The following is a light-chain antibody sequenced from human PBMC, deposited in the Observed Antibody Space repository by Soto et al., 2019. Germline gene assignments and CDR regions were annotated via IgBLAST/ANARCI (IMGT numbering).Light chain of an antibody. Sequence: QSVLTQPPSASGTPGQRVSISCSGSSSNIGSNYVSWYQQLPGTVPKLLIYNNNQRPSGVPDRFSGSKSGTSATLAISGLRTEDEADYYCATWDDDLSAVVFGGGTKLTVL. CDR3: ATWDDDLSAVV. CDR1: SSNIGSNY. J-gene: IGLJ2*01. V-gene: IGLV1-47*01. CDR2: NNN.